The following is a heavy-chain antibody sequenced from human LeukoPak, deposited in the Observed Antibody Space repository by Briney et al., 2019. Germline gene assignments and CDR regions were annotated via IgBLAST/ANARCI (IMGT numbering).Heavy chain of an antibody. J-gene: IGHJ6*03. D-gene: IGHD6-19*01. CDR1: GYTFTGYY. CDR3: ARGLGGWSLNYYYYYMDV. Sequence: ASVKVSCKASGYTFTGYYMHWVRQAPGQGLEWMGWINPNSGGTNYAQKFQGRVTMTRDTSISTAYMELSRLRSDDTAVYYCARGLGGWSLNYYYYYMDVWGKGTTVTISS. CDR2: INPNSGGT. V-gene: IGHV1-2*02.